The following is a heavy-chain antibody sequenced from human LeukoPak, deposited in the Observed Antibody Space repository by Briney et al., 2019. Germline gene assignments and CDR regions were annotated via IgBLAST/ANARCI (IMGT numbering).Heavy chain of an antibody. V-gene: IGHV4-39*01. J-gene: IGHJ6*02. CDR2: IYYNGNT. D-gene: IGHD3-22*01. CDR1: GGSISSSLCY. Sequence: SETLSLTCTVSGGSISSSLCYWGWIRQPPGKGLEWIGSIYYNGNTYYNPSLKSRVTISVDTSKKQFSLKLSSVTAADTAVYYCRGIEVITTSYYYGVDVWGQGTTVTVSS. CDR3: RGIEVITTSYYYGVDV.